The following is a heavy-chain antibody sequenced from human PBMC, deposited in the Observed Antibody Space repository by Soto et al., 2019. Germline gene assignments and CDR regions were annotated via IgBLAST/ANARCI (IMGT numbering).Heavy chain of an antibody. V-gene: IGHV4-34*01. CDR2: INHSGST. CDR3: ARGLHYYYYMDV. CDR1: GGSFSGYY. J-gene: IGHJ6*03. Sequence: SETLSLTCAVYGGSFSGYYWSWIRQPPGKGLEWIGEINHSGSTNYNPSLKSRVTISVDTSKNQFPLKLSSVTAADTAVYYCARGLHYYYYMDVWGKGTTVTVSS.